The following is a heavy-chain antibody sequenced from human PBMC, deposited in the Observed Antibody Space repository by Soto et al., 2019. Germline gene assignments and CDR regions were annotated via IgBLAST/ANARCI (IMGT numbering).Heavy chain of an antibody. CDR3: ARGPYCSSTSCSGAVLGAFDI. CDR2: ISYDGSSK. V-gene: IGHV3-30-3*01. D-gene: IGHD2-2*01. CDR1: GFPFSSCA. J-gene: IGHJ3*02. Sequence: GGSLRLSCAASGFPFSSCAMYWVRQAPGKGLEWVAVISYDGSSKYYADSVKGRFTISRDNSKNTLYLQMNSLGTEDTAVYYCARGPYCSSTSCSGAVLGAFDIWGQGTMVTVSS.